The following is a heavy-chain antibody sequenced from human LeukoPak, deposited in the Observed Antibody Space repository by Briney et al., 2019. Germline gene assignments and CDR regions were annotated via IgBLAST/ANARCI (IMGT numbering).Heavy chain of an antibody. CDR2: ISSSGSTL. J-gene: IGHJ5*02. Sequence: PGGSLRLSCAASGFTFSSYEMNWVRQAPGKGLEWVSYISSSGSTLYYADSVKGRFTISRDNAKNSLYLQMNSLRAEDTAVYYCARDVWDIAAAGTVWFDPWGQGTLVTVSS. V-gene: IGHV3-48*03. CDR3: ARDVWDIAAAGTVWFDP. CDR1: GFTFSSYE. D-gene: IGHD6-13*01.